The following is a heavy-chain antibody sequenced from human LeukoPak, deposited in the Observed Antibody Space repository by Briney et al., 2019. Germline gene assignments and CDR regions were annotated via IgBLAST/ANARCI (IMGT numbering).Heavy chain of an antibody. V-gene: IGHV4-59*08. CDR2: IYYSGST. CDR3: SRQGYDILTGYSQ. Sequence: SETLSLTCTVSGGSISSYYWSWLRQPPGKGLEWIGYIYYSGSTNYNPSLKSRVTISVDTSKNQFSLKLSSVTAADTAVYYCSRQGYDILTGYSQWGQGTLVTVSS. CDR1: GGSISSYY. D-gene: IGHD3-9*01. J-gene: IGHJ4*02.